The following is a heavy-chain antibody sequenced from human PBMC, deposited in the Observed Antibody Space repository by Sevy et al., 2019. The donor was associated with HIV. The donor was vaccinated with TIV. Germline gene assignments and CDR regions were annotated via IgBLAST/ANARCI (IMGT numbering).Heavy chain of an antibody. CDR3: ARPYRTDPFYYSGSGGYYYPSYFDY. J-gene: IGHJ4*02. CDR1: GFTFSNYW. CDR2: IKQDGSEK. Sequence: GGSLRLSCAASGFTFSNYWMCWVRQAPGKGLEWVANIKQDGSEKYYVDSVKGRFTISRDNAKNSLYLQMNSLRAEDTAVYYCARPYRTDPFYYSGSGGYYYPSYFDYWGQRTLVTVSS. D-gene: IGHD3-22*01. V-gene: IGHV3-7*01.